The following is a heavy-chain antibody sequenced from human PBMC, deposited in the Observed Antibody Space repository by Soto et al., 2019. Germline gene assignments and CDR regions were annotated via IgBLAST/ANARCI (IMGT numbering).Heavy chain of an antibody. D-gene: IGHD5-12*01. V-gene: IGHV4-34*01. CDR2: INHSGST. CDR3: ARGLIMATIRGGYNWFDP. J-gene: IGHJ5*02. CDR1: GGSFSGYY. Sequence: SETLSLTCAVYGGSFSGYYWSWIRQPPGKGLEWIGEINHSGSTNYNPSLKSRVTISVDTSKNQFSLKLSSVTAADTAVYYCARGLIMATIRGGYNWFDPWGQGTLVTVSS.